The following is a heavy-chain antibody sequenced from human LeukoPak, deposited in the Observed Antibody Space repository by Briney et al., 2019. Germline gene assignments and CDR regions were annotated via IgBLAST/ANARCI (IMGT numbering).Heavy chain of an antibody. CDR2: INPNSGGT. J-gene: IGHJ4*02. D-gene: IGHD3-22*01. CDR3: ARGPLFYYDSSGYYDY. CDR1: GYTFTGYY. V-gene: IGHV1-2*02. Sequence: ASVKVSCKASGYTFTGYYFHWVRQATGQGLEWMGWINPNSGGTNYAQKFQGRVTMTRDSSISTAYMELSRLISDDTAVYYCARGPLFYYDSSGYYDYWGQGTLVTVSS.